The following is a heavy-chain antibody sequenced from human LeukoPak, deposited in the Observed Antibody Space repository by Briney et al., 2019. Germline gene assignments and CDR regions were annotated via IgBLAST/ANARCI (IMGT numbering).Heavy chain of an antibody. Sequence: GASVKVSCKASGYTFTSYAMNWVRQAPGQGLEWMGGIIPNFGTPHLAQNFQDRVTITADESTSTVYMEMRSLTSEDTAIFYCATRDADYEYYFDYWGQGTLVTVSS. J-gene: IGHJ4*02. V-gene: IGHV1-69*13. CDR1: GYTFTSYA. CDR3: ATRDADYEYYFDY. D-gene: IGHD4-17*01. CDR2: IIPNFGTP.